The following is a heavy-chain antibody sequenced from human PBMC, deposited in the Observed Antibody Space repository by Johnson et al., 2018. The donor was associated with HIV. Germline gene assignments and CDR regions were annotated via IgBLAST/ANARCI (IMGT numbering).Heavy chain of an antibody. CDR1: GFTVSSNY. D-gene: IGHD6-13*01. CDR3: ARSLIAAADAFDI. Sequence: VQLVESGGGVVQPGGSLRLSCAASGFTVSSNYMSWVRQAPGKGLEWVSVIYSGGSTYYADSVKGRFTISRDNSKNTLYLQMNSLRAEDTAVYYCARSLIAAADAFDIWGQGTMVTVSS. V-gene: IGHV3-53*01. CDR2: IYSGGST. J-gene: IGHJ3*02.